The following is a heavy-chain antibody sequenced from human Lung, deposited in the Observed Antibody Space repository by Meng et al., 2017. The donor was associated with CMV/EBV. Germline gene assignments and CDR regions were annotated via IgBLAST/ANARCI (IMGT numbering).Heavy chain of an antibody. J-gene: IGHJ6*02. CDR3: ASALVRTVTTYYYYLYGLDV. Sequence: SXXVSXKASGGTFSKYAFSWVRQAPGQGLEWMGGIIPMIDKAHYAQKFQGVVTITADKSTSTAYMELSSLKSDDTAVYYCASALVRTVTTYYYYLYGLDVWGQGTTVTVSS. D-gene: IGHD3-10*01. CDR1: GGTFSKYA. CDR2: IIPMIDKA. V-gene: IGHV1-69*10.